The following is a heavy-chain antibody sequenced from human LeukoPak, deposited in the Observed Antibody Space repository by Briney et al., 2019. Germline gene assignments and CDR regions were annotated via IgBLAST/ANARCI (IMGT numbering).Heavy chain of an antibody. Sequence: GGSLRLSCATSGFSFSNAWMNWVRQAPGKGLEWVASINSDGSEGYYADVVKGRFTISRDNAKNSLYLQINSLRAEDTAVYYCARSSYSSSSSVWGQGTMVTVSS. CDR2: INSDGSEG. J-gene: IGHJ3*01. CDR1: GFSFSNAW. CDR3: ARSSYSSSSSV. D-gene: IGHD6-6*01. V-gene: IGHV3-7*03.